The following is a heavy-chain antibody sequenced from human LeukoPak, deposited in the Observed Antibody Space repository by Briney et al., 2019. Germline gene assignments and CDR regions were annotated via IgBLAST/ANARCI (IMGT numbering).Heavy chain of an antibody. Sequence: PGRSLRLSCAASGFTFSSYGMHWVRQAPGKGLEWVAVIWYGGSNKYYADSVKGRFTISRDNSKNTLYLQMNSLRAEDTAVYYCARGCSGGSCYSDAFDIWGQGTMVTVSS. CDR2: IWYGGSNK. CDR3: ARGCSGGSCYSDAFDI. J-gene: IGHJ3*02. CDR1: GFTFSSYG. V-gene: IGHV3-33*08. D-gene: IGHD2-15*01.